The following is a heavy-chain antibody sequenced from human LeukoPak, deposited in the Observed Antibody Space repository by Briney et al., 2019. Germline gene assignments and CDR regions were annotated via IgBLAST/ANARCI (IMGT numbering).Heavy chain of an antibody. Sequence: PSQTLSLTCTVSGGSISSGDYYWSWIRQPPGKGLEWIGYIYYSGSTYYNPSLRSQVTISVDTSKNQFSLKLSSVTAADTAVYYCARSDGEYYYGMDVWGQGTTVTVSS. CDR1: GGSISSGDYY. V-gene: IGHV4-30-4*01. J-gene: IGHJ6*02. D-gene: IGHD3-10*01. CDR2: IYYSGST. CDR3: ARSDGEYYYGMDV.